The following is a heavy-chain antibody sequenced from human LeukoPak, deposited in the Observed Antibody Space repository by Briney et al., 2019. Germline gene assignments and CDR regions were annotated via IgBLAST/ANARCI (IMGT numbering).Heavy chain of an antibody. D-gene: IGHD6-6*01. V-gene: IGHV3-53*01. Sequence: GGSLRLSRVASGFTVSRNYMGWVRQAPGKGLEWVSVIYIGGNTYDTDSVKGRFTISRDNSKNTVYLQMNSLRVEDTAVYYCARGGSSSSIYYYYMDVWGKGTTVTVSS. CDR1: GFTVSRNY. CDR2: IYIGGNT. CDR3: ARGGSSSSIYYYYMDV. J-gene: IGHJ6*03.